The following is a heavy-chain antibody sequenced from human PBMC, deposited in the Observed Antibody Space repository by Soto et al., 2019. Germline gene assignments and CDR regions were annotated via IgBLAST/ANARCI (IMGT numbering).Heavy chain of an antibody. D-gene: IGHD6-19*01. CDR3: TTWDLHSGWYAPDY. CDR1: GFTFSNAW. V-gene: IGHV3-15*01. CDR2: IKSKTDGGTT. Sequence: EVQLVESGGGLVKPGESLRLSCAASGFTFSNAWMSWVRQAPGKGLEWVGRIKSKTDGGTTDYAAPVKGTFTISRDDSKNTLYLQMNSLKTEDTAVYYCTTWDLHSGWYAPDYWGQGTLVTVSS. J-gene: IGHJ4*02.